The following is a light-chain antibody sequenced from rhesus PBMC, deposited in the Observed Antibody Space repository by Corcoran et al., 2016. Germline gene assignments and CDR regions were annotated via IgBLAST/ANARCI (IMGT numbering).Light chain of an antibody. CDR3: QQSNNWLT. J-gene: IGKJ4*01. CDR1: QSVSSN. Sequence: EIVMTQSPATLSLSPGERATLSCRASQSVSSNVAWYQQKPEQAPRLLNYGASSRATGIPDRFSGSGSGTDVTLIISSLEPENVGVYYCQQSNNWLTFGGGTKVELK. CDR2: GAS. V-gene: IGKV3S9*01.